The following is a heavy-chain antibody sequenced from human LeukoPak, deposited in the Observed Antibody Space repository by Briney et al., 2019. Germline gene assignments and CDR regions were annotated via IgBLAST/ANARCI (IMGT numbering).Heavy chain of an antibody. CDR3: ATLPASYYYDSSGYGGGY. Sequence: GASVKVSCKASGYTFTSYGISWVRQAPGQGLEWMGWISAYNGNTNYAQKLQGRVTMTEDTSTDTAYMELSSLKSEDTAVYYCATLPASYYYDSSGYGGGYWGQGTLVTVSS. J-gene: IGHJ4*02. CDR1: GYTFTSYG. D-gene: IGHD3-22*01. CDR2: ISAYNGNT. V-gene: IGHV1-18*01.